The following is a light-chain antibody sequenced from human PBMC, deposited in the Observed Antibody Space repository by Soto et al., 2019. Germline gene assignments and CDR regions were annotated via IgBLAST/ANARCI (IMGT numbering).Light chain of an antibody. CDR3: QQYNNWPAIT. V-gene: IGKV3D-15*01. CDR2: GAS. Sequence: EIVMTQSPPTLSVSPGERAALSCRASQSIRNNLAWYQQEPGQAPRLLIYGASTRATGIPARFSGSGSGTEFTLTIRSLQSEDFAVYYCQQYNNWPAITCGQGTRREIK. J-gene: IGKJ5*01. CDR1: QSIRNN.